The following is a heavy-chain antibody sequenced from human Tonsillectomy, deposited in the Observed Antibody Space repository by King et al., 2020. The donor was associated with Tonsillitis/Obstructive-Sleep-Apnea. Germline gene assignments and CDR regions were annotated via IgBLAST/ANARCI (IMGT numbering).Heavy chain of an antibody. Sequence: QLVQSGAEVKKPGESLKISCKGSGYNFTTHWIGWVRQMPGKGLEWMGIIYPGDSDTRYSPSFQGQVTISADKSISTAYLQWISLKASDTAMYYCAGQGDNRGGSGYYYYGMDVGGQGTTVTGSS. CDR1: GYNFTTHW. CDR3: AGQGDNRGGSGYYYYGMDV. CDR2: IYPGDSDT. V-gene: IGHV5-51*01. D-gene: IGHD1-14*01. J-gene: IGHJ6*02.